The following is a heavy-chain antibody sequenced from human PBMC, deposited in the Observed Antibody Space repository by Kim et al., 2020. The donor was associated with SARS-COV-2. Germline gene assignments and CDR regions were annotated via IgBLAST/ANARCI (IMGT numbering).Heavy chain of an antibody. CDR1: GYTFSNYA. J-gene: IGHJ5*01. CDR2: INAGNGNT. CDR3: ARRGIVVANNWFDS. Sequence: ASVKVSCKTSGYTFSNYAMHWVRQAPGQRLEWMGWINAGNGNTKYSQKFQGRVTIARDTSASTAYMELSSLRSEDTAVYYCARRGIVVANNWFDSWGQGT. V-gene: IGHV1-3*01. D-gene: IGHD3-22*01.